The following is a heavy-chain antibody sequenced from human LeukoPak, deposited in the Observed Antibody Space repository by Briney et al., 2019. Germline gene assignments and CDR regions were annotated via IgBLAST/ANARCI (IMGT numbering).Heavy chain of an antibody. V-gene: IGHV4-4*07. Sequence: SPSETLSLTCAVSGYSITSGYYWSWIRQPAGKGLEWIGRIYTSGSTNYNPSLKSRVTMSVDTSKNQFSLKLSSVTAADTAVYYCASARTMAFMDVWGKGTTVTVSS. CDR3: ASARTMAFMDV. CDR2: IYTSGST. J-gene: IGHJ6*04. D-gene: IGHD2-2*01. CDR1: GYSITSGYY.